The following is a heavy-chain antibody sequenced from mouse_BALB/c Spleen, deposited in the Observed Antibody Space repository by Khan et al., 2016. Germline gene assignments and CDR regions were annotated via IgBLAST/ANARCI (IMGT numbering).Heavy chain of an antibody. CDR1: GFSLTSYG. CDR2: IWAGGST. J-gene: IGHJ1*01. D-gene: IGHD1-1*02. CDR3: ARGGGNWYFDV. Sequence: QMQLEESGPGLVAPSQSLSITCTVSGFSLTSYGVHWVRQPPGKGLEWLGVIWAGGSTNYNSALMSRLSISKDNSKSQVFLKMNSQQTDDTSMYYCARGGGNWYFDVWGAGTTVTVSS. V-gene: IGHV2-9*02.